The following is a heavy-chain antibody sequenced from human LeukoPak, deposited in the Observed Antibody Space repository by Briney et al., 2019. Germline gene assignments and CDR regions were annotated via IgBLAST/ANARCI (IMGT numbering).Heavy chain of an antibody. D-gene: IGHD3-10*01. CDR3: ARVPMVQGVNVDPCDY. CDR2: ISSSSSYI. Sequence: GGSLRLSCAASGFTFSSYSMNWVRQAPGKGLEWVSSISSSSSYIYYADSVKGRFTISRDNAKKSLFLQMNSLRAEDTAVYYCARVPMVQGVNVDPCDYWGQGTLVTASS. J-gene: IGHJ4*02. CDR1: GFTFSSYS. V-gene: IGHV3-21*01.